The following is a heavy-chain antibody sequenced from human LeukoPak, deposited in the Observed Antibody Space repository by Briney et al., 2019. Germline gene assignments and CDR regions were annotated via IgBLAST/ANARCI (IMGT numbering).Heavy chain of an antibody. CDR2: INEDGSEK. Sequence: GGSLRLSCAASGFTFTNYWMICVRQAPGKGLEWVANINEDGSEKYYVGSVEGRFTISRDNAKNSVFLQMNSLRADDTAMYYCASSSYSSSSSWGQGTLVTVSS. V-gene: IGHV3-7*01. CDR1: GFTFTNYW. D-gene: IGHD6-6*01. J-gene: IGHJ5*02. CDR3: ASSSYSSSSS.